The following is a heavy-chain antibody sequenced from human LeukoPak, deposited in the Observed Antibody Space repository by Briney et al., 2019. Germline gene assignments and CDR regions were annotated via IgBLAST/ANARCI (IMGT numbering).Heavy chain of an antibody. J-gene: IGHJ4*02. CDR2: INPNSGGT. V-gene: IGHV1-2*02. CDR3: ARDTDYGDYPNFDY. CDR1: GYTFTGYY. Sequence: ASVKVSCKASGYTFTGYYMHWVRQAPGQGLEWMGWINPNSGGTNYAQKFQGRVTMTRDTSISTAYMKLSRLRSDDTAVYYCARDTDYGDYPNFDYWGQGTLVTVSS. D-gene: IGHD4-17*01.